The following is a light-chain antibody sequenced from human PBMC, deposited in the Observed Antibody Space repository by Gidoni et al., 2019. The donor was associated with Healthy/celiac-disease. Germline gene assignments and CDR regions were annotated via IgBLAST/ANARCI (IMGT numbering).Light chain of an antibody. CDR3: QQYDNLPRVT. Sequence: QMPQSPSSLSASVGDRVTITCQASQDISNYLNWYQQKPGKAPKLLIYDASNLETGVPSRFSGSGSGTDFTFTISSLQPEDIATYYCQQYDNLPRVTFGPGTKVDIK. CDR1: QDISNY. J-gene: IGKJ3*01. V-gene: IGKV1-33*01. CDR2: DAS.